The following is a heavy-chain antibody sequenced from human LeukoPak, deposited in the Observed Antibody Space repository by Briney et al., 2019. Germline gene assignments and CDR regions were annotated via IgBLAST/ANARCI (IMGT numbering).Heavy chain of an antibody. CDR2: IKEDGNGK. V-gene: IGHV3-7*01. D-gene: IGHD6-25*01. Sequence: PSETLSLTCAVYGGSFSGYYWGWIRQPPGKGLEWLANIKEDGNGKNYVDSVKGRFTISRDNAKNSLYLQVNSLTAEDTAVYYCAREIPAATVLFDRWGQGTLVTVSS. CDR3: AREIPAATVLFDR. CDR1: GGSFSGYY. J-gene: IGHJ5*02.